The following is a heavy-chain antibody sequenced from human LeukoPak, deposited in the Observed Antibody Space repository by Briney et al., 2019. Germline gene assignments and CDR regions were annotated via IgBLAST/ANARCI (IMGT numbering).Heavy chain of an antibody. CDR1: GGSISSYY. D-gene: IGHD3-9*01. CDR3: ARDLSFDWFPYYFDY. J-gene: IGHJ4*02. V-gene: IGHV4-59*12. Sequence: SETLSLTCTVSGGSISSYYWSWIRQPPGKGLEWIGYIYYSGSTNYNPSLKSRVTISVDTSKNQFSLKLSSVTAADTAIYYCARDLSFDWFPYYFDYWGQGILVTVSS. CDR2: IYYSGST.